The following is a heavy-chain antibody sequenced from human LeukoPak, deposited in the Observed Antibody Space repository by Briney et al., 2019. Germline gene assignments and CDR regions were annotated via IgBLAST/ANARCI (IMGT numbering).Heavy chain of an antibody. V-gene: IGHV3-48*01. J-gene: IGHJ4*02. Sequence: GGSLRLSCAASGFTFNSYSMNWVRQAPGKGLEWVSYITSSSGTIYYADSVKGRFTISRDNAKNSLYLQMNSLRAEDTAVYYCARAGGSYQVFDYWGQGTLVTVSS. CDR1: GFTFNSYS. CDR2: ITSSSGTI. CDR3: ARAGGSYQVFDY. D-gene: IGHD1-26*01.